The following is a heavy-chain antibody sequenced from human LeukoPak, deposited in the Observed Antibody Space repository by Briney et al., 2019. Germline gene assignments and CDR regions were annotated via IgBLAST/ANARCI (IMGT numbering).Heavy chain of an antibody. CDR2: INPNSGST. CDR1: GYTFTGYY. Sequence: ASAKVSCKASGYTFTGYYMHWVRQAPGQGLEWMGWINPNSGSTNYAQKFQGRVTMTRDTSISTAYMELSRLRSDDTAVYYCARDFHRVGATDYWGQGTLVTVSS. V-gene: IGHV1-2*02. J-gene: IGHJ4*02. D-gene: IGHD1-26*01. CDR3: ARDFHRVGATDY.